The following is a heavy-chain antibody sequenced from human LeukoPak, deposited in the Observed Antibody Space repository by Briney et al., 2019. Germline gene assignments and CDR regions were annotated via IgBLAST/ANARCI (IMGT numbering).Heavy chain of an antibody. D-gene: IGHD2-8*01. CDR2: TRNKANSYTT. V-gene: IGHV3-72*01. CDR3: ARVGPYCTNGVCYPYFDY. Sequence: GGSLRLSCAASGFTFSDHYMDWVRQAPGKGLEWVGRTRNKANSYTTEYAASVKGRFTISRDDSKNSLYLQMNSLKTEDTAVYYCARVGPYCTNGVCYPYFDYWGQGTLVTVSS. J-gene: IGHJ4*02. CDR1: GFTFSDHY.